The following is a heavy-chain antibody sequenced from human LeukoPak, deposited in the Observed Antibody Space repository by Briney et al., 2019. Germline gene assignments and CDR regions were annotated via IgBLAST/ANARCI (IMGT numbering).Heavy chain of an antibody. Sequence: SETLSLTCTVSGPSISSYYWSWIRQPPGKGLEWIGYIYYSGYTNYNPSLKSRVTISVDTSKNQFSLKLSSVTAADTAVYYCARRYYTNGVYYYDYWGQGTLVTVSS. CDR1: GPSISSYY. D-gene: IGHD2-8*01. CDR2: IYYSGYT. CDR3: ARRYYTNGVYYYDY. V-gene: IGHV4-59*08. J-gene: IGHJ4*02.